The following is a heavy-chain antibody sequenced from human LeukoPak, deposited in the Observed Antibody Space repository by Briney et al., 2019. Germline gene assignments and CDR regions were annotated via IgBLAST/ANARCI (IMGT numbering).Heavy chain of an antibody. CDR2: VNGPGDWT. CDR3: AREVFEGQRQSDAFDA. D-gene: IGHD6-25*01. CDR1: GFTFSSHW. V-gene: IGHV3-74*01. Sequence: GGSLRLSCAASGFTFSSHWMHWVRQAPGEGLVWVSRVNGPGDWTHYADSVRGRFIISRDNAENTISLQMNDLRAEDTAVYFCAREVFEGQRQSDAFDAWGQGTMVTVSS. J-gene: IGHJ3*01.